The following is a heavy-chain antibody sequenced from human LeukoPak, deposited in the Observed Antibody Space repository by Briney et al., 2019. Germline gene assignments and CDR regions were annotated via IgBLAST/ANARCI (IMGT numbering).Heavy chain of an antibody. J-gene: IGHJ4*02. CDR2: IKSKADGGTT. CDR1: GFTFSSYS. Sequence: GGSLRLSCAASGFTFSSYSMNWVRQAPGKGLEWVGRIKSKADGGTTDYAAPVKGRFTISRDDSKNTLYLQMNSLKTEDTAVYYCTTLKGKGIRGLEFDYWGQGTLVTVSS. D-gene: IGHD3-10*01. CDR3: TTLKGKGIRGLEFDY. V-gene: IGHV3-15*01.